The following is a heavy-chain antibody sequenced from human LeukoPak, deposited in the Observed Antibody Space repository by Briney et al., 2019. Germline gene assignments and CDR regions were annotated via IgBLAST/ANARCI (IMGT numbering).Heavy chain of an antibody. J-gene: IGHJ4*02. CDR3: ARDRKIVTTNSLDY. D-gene: IGHD4-17*01. CDR2: INPNSGGT. CDR1: GYTFTGYY. Sequence: ASVKLSCKASGYTFTGYYVHWVRQAPGQGLEWMGWINPNSGGTNYAQKFQGRVTMTRDTSISTAYMELTRLRSDDTAVYYCARDRKIVTTNSLDYWGQGTLVTVSS. V-gene: IGHV1-2*02.